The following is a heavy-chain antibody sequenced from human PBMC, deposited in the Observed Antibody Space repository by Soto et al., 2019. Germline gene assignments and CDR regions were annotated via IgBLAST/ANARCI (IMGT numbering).Heavy chain of an antibody. CDR1: GGTFSSYA. J-gene: IGHJ4*02. D-gene: IGHD1-7*01. V-gene: IGHV1-2*04. CDR3: ARGGTYDY. CDR2: INPNSGGT. Sequence: GASVKVSCKASGGTFSSYAISWVRQVPGQGLEWMGWINPNSGGTNYAQKFQDWVTMTSDTSIFTAYMELSRLRTDDTAVYYCARGGTYDYWGQGTLVTVSS.